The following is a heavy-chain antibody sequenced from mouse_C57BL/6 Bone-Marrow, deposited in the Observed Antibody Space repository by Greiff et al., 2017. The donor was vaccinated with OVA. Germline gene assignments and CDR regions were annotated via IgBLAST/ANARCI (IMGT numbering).Heavy chain of an antibody. J-gene: IGHJ2*01. CDR3: AMGYYYYFDY. CDR1: GYAFSSSW. V-gene: IGHV1-82*01. CDR2: IYPGDGDT. D-gene: IGHD2-3*01. Sequence: VQLQQSGPELVKPGASVKISCKASGYAFSSSWMNWVKQRPGKGLEWIGRIYPGDGDTNYNGKFKSKATLTVDKSSSTAYMQLSSLTSEDSAVYYCAMGYYYYFDYWGQGTTLTVSS.